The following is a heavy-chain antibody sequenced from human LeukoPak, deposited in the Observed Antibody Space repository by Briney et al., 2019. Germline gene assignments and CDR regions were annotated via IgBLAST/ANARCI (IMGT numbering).Heavy chain of an antibody. CDR1: GFTFSGYA. V-gene: IGHV3-23*01. Sequence: GGSLRLSCAASGFTFSGYAMSWVRQAPGKGLEWVSAISGSGGSTYYADSVKGRFTISRDNSKNTLYLQMNSLRAEDTAVFYCAKERNPYSSSWYSLHYMDVWGKGTTLTVSS. D-gene: IGHD6-13*01. CDR3: AKERNPYSSSWYSLHYMDV. J-gene: IGHJ6*03. CDR2: ISGSGGST.